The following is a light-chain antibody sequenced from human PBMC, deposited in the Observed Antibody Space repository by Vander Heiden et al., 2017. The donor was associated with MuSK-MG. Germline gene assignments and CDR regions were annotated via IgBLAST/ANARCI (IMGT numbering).Light chain of an antibody. CDR3: QQRKTWPLT. V-gene: IGKV3-11*01. CDR1: QSVGDY. J-gene: IGKJ4*01. Sequence: EVVLTQPPATLSLSPGDRATLSCRASQSVGDYLAWFQHKSGQAPRLLIYDASTRASGIPARFSGSGSGTDFTLTISSLEPEDFALYYCQQRKTWPLTFGGGTKVEIK. CDR2: DAS.